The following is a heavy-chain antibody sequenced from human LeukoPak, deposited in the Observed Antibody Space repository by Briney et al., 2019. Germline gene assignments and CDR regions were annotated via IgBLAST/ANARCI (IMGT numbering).Heavy chain of an antibody. V-gene: IGHV3-7*01. Sequence: PGGSLRLSCAASGFALSSHWMTWVRQVPGRGPEWVANVNRDGSETYYLDSVKGRFTISKDNAKNSLYLQMNSLRAEDTAVYYCARDRTSGYDSVDYWGQGTLVTVSS. J-gene: IGHJ4*02. CDR3: ARDRTSGYDSVDY. CDR1: GFALSSHW. CDR2: VNRDGSET. D-gene: IGHD5-12*01.